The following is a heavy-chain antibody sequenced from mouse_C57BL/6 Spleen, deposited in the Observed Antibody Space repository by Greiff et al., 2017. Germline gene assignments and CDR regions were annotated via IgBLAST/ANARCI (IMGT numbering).Heavy chain of an antibody. CDR1: GFTFSDYG. Sequence: VHLVESGGGLVKPGGSLKLSCAASGFTFSDYGMHWVRQAPEKGLEWVAYISSGSSTIYYADTVKGRFTISRDNAKNTLFLQMTSLRSEDTAMYYCARLYGSSYGYFDVWGTGTTVTVSS. J-gene: IGHJ1*03. V-gene: IGHV5-17*01. CDR3: ARLYGSSYGYFDV. CDR2: ISSGSSTI. D-gene: IGHD1-1*01.